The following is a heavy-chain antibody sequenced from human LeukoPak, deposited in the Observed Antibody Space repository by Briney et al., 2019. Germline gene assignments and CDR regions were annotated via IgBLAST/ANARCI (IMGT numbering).Heavy chain of an antibody. V-gene: IGHV4-4*07. CDR1: GGPISSYY. J-gene: IGHJ4*02. Sequence: SEPLSLTCTVSGGPISSYYWSWIRQPAGKGLKWIGCSYTSGSTNYNPSLESRVTMSVDTSKNQFSLKLSSVTAADTAVYYCAREASTVTSRALDYWGEGTLVTVSS. D-gene: IGHD4-11*01. CDR2: SYTSGST. CDR3: AREASTVTSRALDY.